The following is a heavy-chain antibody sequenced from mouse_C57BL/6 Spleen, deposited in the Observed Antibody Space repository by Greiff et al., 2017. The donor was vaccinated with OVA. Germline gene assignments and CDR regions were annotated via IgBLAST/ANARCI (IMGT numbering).Heavy chain of an antibody. CDR1: GYTFTSYW. V-gene: IGHV1-52*01. CDR2: IDPSDSET. Sequence: QVQLKQPGAELVRPGSSVKLSCKASGYTFTSYWMHWVKQRPIQGLEWIGNIDPSDSETHYNQKFKDKATLTVDKSSSTAYMQLSSLTSEDSAVYYCARSLIYYDYDGYAMDYWGQGTSVTVSS. J-gene: IGHJ4*01. CDR3: ARSLIYYDYDGYAMDY. D-gene: IGHD2-4*01.